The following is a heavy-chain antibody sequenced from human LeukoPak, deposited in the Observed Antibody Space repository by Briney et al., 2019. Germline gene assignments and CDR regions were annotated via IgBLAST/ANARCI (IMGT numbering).Heavy chain of an antibody. Sequence: GGSLRLSCAASGFTFSSYWMTWVRQAPGKGLEWVSHITSSSSAIYYADSVKGRFSISRDNAKNSLYLQMNSLRAEDTAVYYCARHLYSSSPDWGQGTLVTVSS. CDR1: GFTFSSYW. CDR2: ITSSSSAI. J-gene: IGHJ4*02. D-gene: IGHD6-6*01. CDR3: ARHLYSSSPD. V-gene: IGHV3-48*01.